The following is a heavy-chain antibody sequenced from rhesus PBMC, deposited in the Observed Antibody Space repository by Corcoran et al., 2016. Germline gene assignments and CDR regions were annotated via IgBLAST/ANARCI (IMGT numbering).Heavy chain of an antibody. Sequence: EVQLVESGGGLVQPGWSLRLSCAAPGFTSGNSDLIWIRQAPGKGLEWVSYISSGGSIYYSDSVKGRFTISRDNAKNTLYLQMSSLRVEDTAVYYCAKDTGSSWSLSFDYWGQGVLVTVSS. V-gene: IGHV3S43*01. CDR2: ISSGGSI. CDR1: GFTSGNSD. J-gene: IGHJ4*01. D-gene: IGHD6-13*01. CDR3: AKDTGSSWSLSFDY.